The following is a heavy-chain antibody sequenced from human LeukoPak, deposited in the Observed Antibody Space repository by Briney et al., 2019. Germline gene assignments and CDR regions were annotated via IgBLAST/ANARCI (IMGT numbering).Heavy chain of an antibody. CDR1: GFTFRNHG. CDR3: VRGRENQYFDY. Sequence: GGSLRLSCAASGFTFRNHGMYWVRQAPGKGLEWVTTIWYDGSNKYYADSVKGRFTISRDNSRHTLYLQMNSLRAEDTAVYYCVRGRENQYFDYWGQGTLVTVSS. J-gene: IGHJ4*02. D-gene: IGHD1-14*01. CDR2: IWYDGSNK. V-gene: IGHV3-33*01.